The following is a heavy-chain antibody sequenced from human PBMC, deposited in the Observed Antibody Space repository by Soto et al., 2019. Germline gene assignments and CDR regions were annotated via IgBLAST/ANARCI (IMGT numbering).Heavy chain of an antibody. D-gene: IGHD3-3*01. CDR2: ISSSSSTI. CDR1: GFTFSSYS. J-gene: IGHJ6*02. V-gene: IGHV3-48*02. Sequence: PGGSLRLSCAASGFTFSSYSMNWVRQAPGKGLEWVSYISSSSSTIYYADSVKGRFTISRDNAKNSLYLQMNSLRDEDTAVYYCARERYYDFWSGQKQFHMDVWGQGTTVTVSS. CDR3: ARERYYDFWSGQKQFHMDV.